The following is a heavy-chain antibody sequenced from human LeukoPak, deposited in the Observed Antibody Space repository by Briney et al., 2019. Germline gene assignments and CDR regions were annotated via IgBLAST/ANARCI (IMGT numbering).Heavy chain of an antibody. J-gene: IGHJ4*02. CDR1: GYTFTGYY. CDR3: ARGEYYYDSRFDY. D-gene: IGHD3-22*01. Sequence: ASVKVSCKASGYTFTGYYMHWVRQAPGQGLECVGRINPNSGGTNYAQKLQGRVTMTRDTSISTAYMELSRLRSDDTAVYYCARGEYYYDSRFDYWGQGTLVTVSS. V-gene: IGHV1-2*06. CDR2: INPNSGGT.